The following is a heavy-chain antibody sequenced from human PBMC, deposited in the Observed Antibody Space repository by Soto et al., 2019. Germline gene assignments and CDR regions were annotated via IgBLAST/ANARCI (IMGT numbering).Heavy chain of an antibody. CDR3: ARDRIGITMVRGVTDLPRYYYGMDV. J-gene: IGHJ6*02. CDR2: IWYDGSNK. CDR1: GFTFSSYG. V-gene: IGHV3-33*01. D-gene: IGHD3-10*01. Sequence: QPGGSLRLSCAASGFTFSSYGMHWVRQAPGKGLEWVAVIWYDGSNKYYADSVKGRFTISRDNSKNTLYLQMNSLRAEDTAVYYCARDRIGITMVRGVTDLPRYYYGMDVWGQGTTVTVSS.